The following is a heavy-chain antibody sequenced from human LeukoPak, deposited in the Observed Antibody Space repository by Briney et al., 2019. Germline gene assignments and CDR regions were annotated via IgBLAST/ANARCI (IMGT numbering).Heavy chain of an antibody. CDR2: FDPEDGET. CDR1: GYTLTELS. D-gene: IGHD3-16*02. V-gene: IGHV1-24*01. Sequence: ASVKVSCKVSGYTLTELSMHWVRQAPGKGLEWMGGFDPEDGETIYAQKFQGRVTMTEDTSTDTAYMELSSLRSEDTAVYYRATERITFGGVIAVFDYWGQGTLVTVSS. CDR3: ATERITFGGVIAVFDY. J-gene: IGHJ4*02.